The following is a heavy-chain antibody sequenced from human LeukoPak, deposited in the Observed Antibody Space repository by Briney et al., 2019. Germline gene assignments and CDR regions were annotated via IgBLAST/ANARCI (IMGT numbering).Heavy chain of an antibody. V-gene: IGHV3-48*01. CDR3: AREDCGGDCYFDY. CDR2: ISSSSSTI. J-gene: IGHJ4*02. CDR1: GFTFSSYS. Sequence: QPGGSLRLXCAASGFTFSSYSMNWVRQAPGKGLEWVSYISSSSSTIYYADSVKGRFTISRDNAKNSLYLQMNSLRAEDTAVYYCAREDCGGDCYFDYWGQGTLVTVSS. D-gene: IGHD2-21*01.